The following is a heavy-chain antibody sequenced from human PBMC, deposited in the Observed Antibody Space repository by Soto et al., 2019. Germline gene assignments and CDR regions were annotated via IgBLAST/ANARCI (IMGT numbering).Heavy chain of an antibody. V-gene: IGHV1-69*12. Sequence: QVQLVQSGAEVKKPGSSVKVSCKASGGTFSSYAISWVRQAPGQGLEWMGGIIPIFGTANYAQKFQGRVTIPADESTSTAYMELSSLRSEDTAVYYCARARTYCSGGSCYHFWYFDLWGRGTLVTVSS. CDR1: GGTFSSYA. J-gene: IGHJ2*01. CDR2: IIPIFGTA. D-gene: IGHD2-15*01. CDR3: ARARTYCSGGSCYHFWYFDL.